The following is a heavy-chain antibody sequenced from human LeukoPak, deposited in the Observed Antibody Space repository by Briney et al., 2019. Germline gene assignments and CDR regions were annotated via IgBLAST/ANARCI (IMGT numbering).Heavy chain of an antibody. J-gene: IGHJ4*02. V-gene: IGHV3-11*01. CDR2: ISSSGSTI. D-gene: IGHD3-22*01. CDR1: GFTFSDYY. Sequence: GGSLRLSCAASGFTFSDYYMSWIRQAPGKGLEWVSYISSSGSTIYYADSVKGRFTISRDNSKNTLYLQMNSLRAEDTAVYYCAYGDYYDSSGYYSSYWGQGTLVTVSS. CDR3: AYGDYYDSSGYYSSY.